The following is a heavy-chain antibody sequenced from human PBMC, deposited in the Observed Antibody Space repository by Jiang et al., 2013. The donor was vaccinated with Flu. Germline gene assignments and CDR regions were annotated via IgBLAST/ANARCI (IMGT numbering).Heavy chain of an antibody. J-gene: IGHJ3*02. CDR2: IYPGDSDT. CDR3: ATPKEYYYDSSGYYSI. Sequence: GAEVKKPGESLKISCKGSGYSFTSYWIGWVRQMPGKGLEWMGIIYPGDSDTRYSPSFQGQVTISADKSISTAYLQWSSLKASDTAMYYCATPKEYYYDSSGYYSIWGQGTMVTVSS. CDR1: GYSFTSYW. D-gene: IGHD3-22*01. V-gene: IGHV5-51*01.